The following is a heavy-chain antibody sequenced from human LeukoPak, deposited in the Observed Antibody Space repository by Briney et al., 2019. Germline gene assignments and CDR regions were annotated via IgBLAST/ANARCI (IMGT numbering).Heavy chain of an antibody. CDR2: IIPIFGTA. CDR1: GGTFSSYA. D-gene: IGHD3-22*01. Sequence: SVKVSCKASGGTFSSYAISWVRQAPGQGLEWMGRIIPIFGTANYAQKFQGRVTITTDESTSTAYMELSSLRSEDTAVYYCAAEGGYYYDSSGPKDFDIWGQGTMVTVSS. J-gene: IGHJ3*02. V-gene: IGHV1-69*05. CDR3: AAEGGYYYDSSGPKDFDI.